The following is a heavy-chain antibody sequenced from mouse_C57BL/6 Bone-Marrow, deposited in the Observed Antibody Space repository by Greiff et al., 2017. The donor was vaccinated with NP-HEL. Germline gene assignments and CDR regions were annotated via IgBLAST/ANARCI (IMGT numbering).Heavy chain of an antibody. V-gene: IGHV1-64*01. CDR1: GYTFTSYW. D-gene: IGHD1-1*01. J-gene: IGHJ2*01. CDR3: ARRTTVVGDY. CDR2: IHPNSGST. Sequence: QAQLQQPGAELVKPGASVKLSCKASGYTFTSYWMHWVKQRPGQGLEWIGMIHPNSGSTNYNEKFKSKATLTVDKSSSTAYMQLSSLTSEDSAVYYCARRTTVVGDYWGQGTTLTVSS.